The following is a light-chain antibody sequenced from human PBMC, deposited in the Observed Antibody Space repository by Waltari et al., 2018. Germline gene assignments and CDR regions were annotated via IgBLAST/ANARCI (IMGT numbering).Light chain of an antibody. J-gene: IGKJ2*01. CDR2: WAP. CDR1: QSISYSSNNKNY. Sequence: DIVMTQSPDSLTVSLGDRATIPCKSSQSISYSSNNKNYLAWYQQMAGQPPKRLIYWAPTRESGVPDRFSGSGSGTDFTLTISSLQAEDVAAYYCQQYYTTPYTFGQGTKLEI. CDR3: QQYYTTPYT. V-gene: IGKV4-1*01.